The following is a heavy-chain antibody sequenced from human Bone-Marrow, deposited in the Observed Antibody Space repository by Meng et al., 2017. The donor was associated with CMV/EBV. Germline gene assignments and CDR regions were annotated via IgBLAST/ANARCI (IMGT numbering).Heavy chain of an antibody. Sequence: GGSLRLSCVASGFSISSFWMSWVRQAPGKRLEWVANIEQDDSEDYHVDPVRGRFTISRDTAKNSVYLQMNSLRVDDTAVYYCARRGGGGYHNGAFDIWGRGTMVTVSS. CDR3: ARRGGGGYHNGAFDI. V-gene: IGHV3-7*01. D-gene: IGHD5-24*01. CDR1: GFSISSFW. J-gene: IGHJ3*02. CDR2: IEQDDSED.